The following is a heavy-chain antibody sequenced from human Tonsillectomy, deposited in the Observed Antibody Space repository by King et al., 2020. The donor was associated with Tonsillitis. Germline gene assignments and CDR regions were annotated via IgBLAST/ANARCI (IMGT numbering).Heavy chain of an antibody. CDR2: ISYTGRT. V-gene: IGHV4-31*03. Sequence: QLQESGPGLVKPSQTLSLTCTVSGVSISTGGHYWRWIRQHPGKGLEWIAYISYTGRTSYNPSLKSRVTISVDTSKNQFSLHLSSVTAADSAVYYCAGSGATFDYWGQGTLVAVSS. CDR3: AGSGATFDY. D-gene: IGHD2-15*01. J-gene: IGHJ4*02. CDR1: GVSISTGGHY.